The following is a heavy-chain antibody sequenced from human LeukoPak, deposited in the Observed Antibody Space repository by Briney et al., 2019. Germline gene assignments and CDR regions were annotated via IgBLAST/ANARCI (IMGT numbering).Heavy chain of an antibody. J-gene: IGHJ6*02. D-gene: IGHD2-2*01. CDR2: MNPNSGNT. V-gene: IGHV1-8*01. CDR3: ARADCSSTSCYGRRYYYYGMDV. CDR1: GYTFTSYD. Sequence: ASVKVSCKASGYTFTSYDINWVRQATGQGLEWMGWMNPNSGNTGYAQKFQGRVTMTSNTSISTAYMELSSLRSEDTAVYYCARADCSSTSCYGRRYYYYGMDVWGQGTTVTVSS.